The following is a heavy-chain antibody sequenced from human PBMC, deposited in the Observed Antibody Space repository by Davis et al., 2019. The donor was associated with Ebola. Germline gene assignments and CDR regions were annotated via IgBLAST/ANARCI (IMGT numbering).Heavy chain of an antibody. D-gene: IGHD1-1*01. J-gene: IGHJ3*02. Sequence: AASVKVSCKASGFTFTSSAMQWVRQARGQGLEWIGWIVVGSGNTNYAQKFQERVTITRDMSTSTAYMELSSLRSEDTAVYYCARDREGAWTFDIWGQGTMVTVSS. CDR3: ARDREGAWTFDI. V-gene: IGHV1-58*02. CDR1: GFTFTSSA. CDR2: IVVGSGNT.